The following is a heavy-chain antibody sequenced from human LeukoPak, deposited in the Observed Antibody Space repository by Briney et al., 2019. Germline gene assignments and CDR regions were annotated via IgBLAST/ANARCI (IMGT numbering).Heavy chain of an antibody. CDR3: ARTYHYDGSGYYSAAFDI. D-gene: IGHD3-22*01. CDR2: ISAYNGNT. CDR1: GYTFTSYG. V-gene: IGHV1-18*01. Sequence: ASVKVSCKASGYTFTSYGISWMRQAPGQGLEWMGWISAYNGNTNYAQKLQGRVTMTTDTSTSTAYMELRSLRSDDTAVYYCARTYHYDGSGYYSAAFDIWGQGTMVPVSS. J-gene: IGHJ3*02.